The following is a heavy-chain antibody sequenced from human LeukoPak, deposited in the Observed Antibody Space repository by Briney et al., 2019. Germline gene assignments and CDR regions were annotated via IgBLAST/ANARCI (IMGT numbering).Heavy chain of an antibody. CDR2: ITSDGSVT. CDR1: GFTFSTFW. Sequence: PGGSLRLSCAASGFTFSTFWMHWVRQAPGKGLVWVSRITSDGSVTSYADSVKGRFTISRDNAKNTVYLQMNSLRAEDTAVYYCASFACSSGTCYDYFDYWGRGNLVTVSS. J-gene: IGHJ4*02. CDR3: ASFACSSGTCYDYFDY. V-gene: IGHV3-74*01. D-gene: IGHD2-15*01.